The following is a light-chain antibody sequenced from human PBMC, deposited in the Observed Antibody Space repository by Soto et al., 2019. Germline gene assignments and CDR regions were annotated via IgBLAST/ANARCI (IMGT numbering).Light chain of an antibody. V-gene: IGLV2-8*01. CDR1: SSDVGAYNY. J-gene: IGLJ3*02. Sequence: QAALTQPPSASGSPGQSVTISCTGTSSDVGAYNYVSWYQQHAGKAPKLVIYEVTKRPSGVPDRFSGSKSANTASLTVSGLHAEDEADYYCSSFASSNTWVFGGGTKVTVL. CDR3: SSFASSNTWV. CDR2: EVT.